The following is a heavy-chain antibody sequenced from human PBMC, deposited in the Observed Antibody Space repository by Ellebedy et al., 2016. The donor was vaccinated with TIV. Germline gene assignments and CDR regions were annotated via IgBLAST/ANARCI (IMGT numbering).Heavy chain of an antibody. J-gene: IGHJ4*02. CDR2: LYGSTGDT. CDR1: GFTFNNYA. D-gene: IGHD4-11*01. Sequence: GGSLRLXXAASGFTFNNYAMTWVRQAPGKGLEWVSTLYGSTGDTYYTDSVKGRFTISRDNSKNTLFLQMNSLRAEDTAVYYCAKIPTTVTKPSEVYFDYWGQGTLVTVSS. CDR3: AKIPTTVTKPSEVYFDY. V-gene: IGHV3-23*01.